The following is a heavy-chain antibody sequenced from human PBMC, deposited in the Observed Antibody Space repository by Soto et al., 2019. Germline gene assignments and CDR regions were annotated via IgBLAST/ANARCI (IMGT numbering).Heavy chain of an antibody. Sequence: GGSLRLSCEASGFTFNTYSMHWVRQPPGKGLEWLAAIWYDGTQKYYADSVKGRFIISRDNSKKTLYLEMNSLRAEDTAVYYCARAGGTTVTGLRGIDSWGQGTLVTVSS. CDR2: IWYDGTQK. CDR3: ARAGGTTVTGLRGIDS. J-gene: IGHJ4*02. CDR1: GFTFNTYS. D-gene: IGHD4-17*01. V-gene: IGHV3-33*01.